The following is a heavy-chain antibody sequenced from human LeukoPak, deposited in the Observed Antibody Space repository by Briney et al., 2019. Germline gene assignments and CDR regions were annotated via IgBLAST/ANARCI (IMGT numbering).Heavy chain of an antibody. V-gene: IGHV4-34*01. CDR1: GGSFSGYY. J-gene: IGHJ4*02. CDR3: ARGGDYYDSSGRPSDY. Sequence: SETLSLTCAVYGGSFSGYYWSWIRQPPGKGLEWIGEINHSGSTNYNPSLKSRVTISVDTSKNQFSLKLSSVTAADTAVYYCARGGDYYDSSGRPSDYWGQGTLVTVFS. D-gene: IGHD3-22*01. CDR2: INHSGST.